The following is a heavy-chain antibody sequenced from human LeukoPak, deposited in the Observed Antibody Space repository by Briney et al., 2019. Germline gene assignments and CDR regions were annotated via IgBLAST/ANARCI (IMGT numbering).Heavy chain of an antibody. CDR3: ATSHRASGGAFDI. J-gene: IGHJ3*02. V-gene: IGHV4-39*07. Sequence: SETLSLTCTVSGGSISSSSYYWGWIRQPPGKGLEWIGSIYYSGSTYYNPSLKSRVTISVDTSKNQFSLKLSSVTAADTAVYYCATSHRASGGAFDIWGQGTMVTVSS. CDR1: GGSISSSSYY. CDR2: IYYSGST.